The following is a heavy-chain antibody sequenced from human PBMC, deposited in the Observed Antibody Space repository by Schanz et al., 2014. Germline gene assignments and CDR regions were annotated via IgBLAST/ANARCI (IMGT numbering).Heavy chain of an antibody. Sequence: QVQLVESGGGVVQPGRSLRLSCAASGFTFSNFAIHWVRQAPGKGLEWVALISYDGSNKHYADSVKGRFTISRDNSKKTLYVQMNSLRAEDTAVYYCARDRPSGYALDFWGQGTLVTVSS. CDR1: GFTFSNFA. V-gene: IGHV3-30*04. CDR2: ISYDGSNK. CDR3: ARDRPSGYALDF. J-gene: IGHJ4*02. D-gene: IGHD5-12*01.